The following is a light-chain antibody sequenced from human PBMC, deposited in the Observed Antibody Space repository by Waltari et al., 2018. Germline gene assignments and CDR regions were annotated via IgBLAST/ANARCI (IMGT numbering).Light chain of an antibody. J-gene: IGKJ5*01. V-gene: IGKV3-11*01. CDR1: QSVSSS. Sequence: EIVLTQSPATLSLSPGERATLSCTASQSVSSSLAWYQQQPGQAPRLLIYDASNRATGIPARFSGSGSGTDFTLTISSLEPEDFVVYYCQQRINWPITFGQGTRLEIK. CDR2: DAS. CDR3: QQRINWPIT.